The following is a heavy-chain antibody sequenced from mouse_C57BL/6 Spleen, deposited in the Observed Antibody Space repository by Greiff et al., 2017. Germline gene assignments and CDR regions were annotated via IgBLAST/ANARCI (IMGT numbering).Heavy chain of an antibody. CDR1: GYTFTSYW. J-gene: IGHJ3*01. V-gene: IGHV1-69*01. CDR3: ARKDYGSSSPFAY. Sequence: QVQLQQPGAELVMPGASVKLSCKASGYTFTSYWMHWVKQRPGQGLEWIGEIDPSDSYTNYNQKFKGKSTLTVDKSSSTAYMQLSSLTSEDSAVYYCARKDYGSSSPFAYWGQGTLVTVSA. D-gene: IGHD1-1*01. CDR2: IDPSDSYT.